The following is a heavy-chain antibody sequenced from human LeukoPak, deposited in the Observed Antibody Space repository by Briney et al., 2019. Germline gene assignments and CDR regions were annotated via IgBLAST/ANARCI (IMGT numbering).Heavy chain of an antibody. CDR2: ISAYNGNT. Sequence: ASVKVSCKASGYTFTSYGISWVRQAPGQGLEWMGWISAYNGNTNYAQELQGRVTMTTDTSTSTAYMELRSLRSDDTAVYYCARDIAPPYYDILTGYDYWGQGTLVTVSS. J-gene: IGHJ4*02. D-gene: IGHD3-9*01. CDR3: ARDIAPPYYDILTGYDY. V-gene: IGHV1-18*01. CDR1: GYTFTSYG.